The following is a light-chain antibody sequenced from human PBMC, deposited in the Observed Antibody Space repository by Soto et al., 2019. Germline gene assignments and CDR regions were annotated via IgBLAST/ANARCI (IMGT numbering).Light chain of an antibody. Sequence: EILMTQSTATLSVSPGERATLSCRASQSVSSNLAWYQQKPGQAPRLLIYGASTRATGIPARFSGSGSGTEFTLTISSLQSEDFVVYYCQQYNNWPPVWTFGQGTKVDI. J-gene: IGKJ1*01. CDR3: QQYNNWPPVWT. CDR1: QSVSSN. CDR2: GAS. V-gene: IGKV3-15*01.